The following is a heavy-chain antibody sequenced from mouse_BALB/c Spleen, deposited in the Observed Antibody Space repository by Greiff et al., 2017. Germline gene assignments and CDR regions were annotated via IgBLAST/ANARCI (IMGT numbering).Heavy chain of an antibody. J-gene: IGHJ4*01. V-gene: IGHV1S81*02. D-gene: IGHD2-1*01. CDR2: INPSNGGT. CDR1: GYTFTSYY. Sequence: QVQLKESGAELVKPGASVKLSCKASGYTFTSYYMYWVKQRPGQGLEWIGEINPSNGGTNFNEKFKSKATLTVDKSSSTAYMQLSSLTSEDSAVYYCTRFGNYEYYAMDYWGQGTSVTVSS. CDR3: TRFGNYEYYAMDY.